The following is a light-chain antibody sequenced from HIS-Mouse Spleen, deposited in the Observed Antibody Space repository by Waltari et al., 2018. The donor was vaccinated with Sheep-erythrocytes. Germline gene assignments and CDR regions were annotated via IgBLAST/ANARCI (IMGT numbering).Light chain of an antibody. CDR1: QDSRNY. CDR2: DAS. Sequence: DIQMTQSPSSLSASVGDRVTITGQASQDSRNYLNWYQQKPGKAPKLLSYDASNLETGVPSRFSGSGSGTDFTFTISSLQPEDIATYYCQQYDNXLTFGGGTKVEIK. CDR3: QQYDNXLT. V-gene: IGKV1-33*01. J-gene: IGKJ4*01.